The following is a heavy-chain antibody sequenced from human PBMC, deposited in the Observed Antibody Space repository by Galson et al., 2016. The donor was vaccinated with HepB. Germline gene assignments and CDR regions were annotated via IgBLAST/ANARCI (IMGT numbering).Heavy chain of an antibody. CDR2: ISYDGKKK. D-gene: IGHD3-16*01. J-gene: IGHJ4*02. V-gene: IGHV3-30*04. CDR1: GFTLNIYT. CDR3: AKDLGAGWGYYFDY. Sequence: SLRLSCAASGFTLNIYTMYWVRQAPGKGLEWVAVISYDGKKKYIADSLKGRFTISRDNSKKTLYLQMNSLRADDTAVYYCAKDLGAGWGYYFDYWGQGTLVTVSS.